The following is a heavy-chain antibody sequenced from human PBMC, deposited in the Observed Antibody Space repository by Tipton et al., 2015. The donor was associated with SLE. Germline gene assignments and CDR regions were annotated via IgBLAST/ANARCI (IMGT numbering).Heavy chain of an antibody. Sequence: TLSLTCTVSGASVSSSVYSWGWIRQPPGKGLQWIGAMFYTGSAHYNPSLKGRVSISVDTSKNVFSLNVSSVTAADTAGYYCVRLRREHQIVRLGWFWGLGTLVTVS. D-gene: IGHD2/OR15-2a*01. CDR2: MFYTGSA. J-gene: IGHJ1*01. CDR3: VRLRREHQIVRLGWF. V-gene: IGHV4-39*07. CDR1: GASVSSSVYS.